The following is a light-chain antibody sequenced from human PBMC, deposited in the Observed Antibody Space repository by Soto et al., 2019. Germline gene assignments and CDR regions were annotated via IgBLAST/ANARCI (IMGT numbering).Light chain of an antibody. Sequence: QPALTQPPSASGSPGQSVTISCTGTSSDVGGYNSVSWYQQHPGKAPKLMIYEVSKRPSGVPDRFSGSKSGNTASLTVSGLQAEDEADYYCLSYAGTNNLVFGGGTKLTVL. J-gene: IGLJ3*02. CDR3: LSYAGTNNLV. CDR1: SSDVGGYNS. V-gene: IGLV2-8*01. CDR2: EVS.